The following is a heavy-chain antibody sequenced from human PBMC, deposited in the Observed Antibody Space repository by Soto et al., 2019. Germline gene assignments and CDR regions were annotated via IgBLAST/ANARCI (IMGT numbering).Heavy chain of an antibody. CDR1: GFPFSSYW. V-gene: IGHV3-7*01. Sequence: PGGSLRLSCAASGFPFSSYWMSLVRQAPGKGLEWVANIKQDGSEKYYVDSVKGRFTISRDNAKNSLYLQMNSLRAEDTAVYYCRTLVVVAATRGADAFDSWGQGTMVTVSS. D-gene: IGHD2-15*01. CDR2: IKQDGSEK. J-gene: IGHJ3*02. CDR3: RTLVVVAATRGADAFDS.